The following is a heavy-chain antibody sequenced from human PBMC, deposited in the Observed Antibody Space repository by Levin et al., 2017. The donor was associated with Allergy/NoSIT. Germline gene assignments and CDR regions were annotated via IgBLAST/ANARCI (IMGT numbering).Heavy chain of an antibody. D-gene: IGHD5-12*01. CDR2: INQSGST. Sequence: SETLSLTCGVFGGSLGTYYWSWIRQSPGKGLEWIGEINQSGSTNYNPSLKSRVSISVDTSKKQFSLKMSCMTAADTAVFYCARGSGSDGDNWFDPWGQGTLVTVSS. CDR1: GGSLGTYY. V-gene: IGHV4-34*01. J-gene: IGHJ5*02. CDR3: ARGSGSDGDNWFDP.